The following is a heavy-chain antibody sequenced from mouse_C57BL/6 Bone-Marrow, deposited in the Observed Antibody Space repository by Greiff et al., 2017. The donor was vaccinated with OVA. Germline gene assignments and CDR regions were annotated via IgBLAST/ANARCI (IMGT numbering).Heavy chain of an antibody. CDR2: IYPRSGNT. CDR3: ARNGYYPWFAY. V-gene: IGHV1-81*01. J-gene: IGHJ3*01. CDR1: GYTFTSYG. D-gene: IGHD2-3*01. Sequence: QVQLQQSGAELARPGASVKLSCKASGYTFTSYGISWVKQRTGQGLEWIGEIYPRSGNTYYNEQFKGKATLTADKSSSTAYMELRSLTSEDSAVYFCARNGYYPWFAYWGQGTLVTVSA.